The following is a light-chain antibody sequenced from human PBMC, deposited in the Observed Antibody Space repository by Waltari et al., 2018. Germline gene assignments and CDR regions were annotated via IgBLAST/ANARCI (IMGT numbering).Light chain of an antibody. Sequence: QSALTQPASVSGSLGQSISISCIGTSSDIGAYNHVSWYQQHPGKVPKLLIYEVSNRPSGVSDRFSGSKSGNTASRTISGLQAEDEADYYCSSYTTTTAWVFGGGTELTVL. CDR3: SSYTTTTAWV. V-gene: IGLV2-14*01. CDR2: EVS. J-gene: IGLJ3*02. CDR1: SSDIGAYNH.